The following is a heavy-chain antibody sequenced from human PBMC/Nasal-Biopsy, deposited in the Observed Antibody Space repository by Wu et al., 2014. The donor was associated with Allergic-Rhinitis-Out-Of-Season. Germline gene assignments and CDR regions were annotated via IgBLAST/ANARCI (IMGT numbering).Heavy chain of an antibody. V-gene: IGHV3-30*03. CDR1: AFTFSTYD. Sequence: LRLSCAASAFTFSTYDMHWVRQAPGKGLEWVALISYDGNNKYYADSVKGRFTISRDNADNSLYLQMNSLRVEDTAVYYCASAYSGSYYRYYFDYWGQGTLVTVS. J-gene: IGHJ4*02. CDR3: ASAYSGSYYRYYFDY. CDR2: ISYDGNNK. D-gene: IGHD1-26*01.